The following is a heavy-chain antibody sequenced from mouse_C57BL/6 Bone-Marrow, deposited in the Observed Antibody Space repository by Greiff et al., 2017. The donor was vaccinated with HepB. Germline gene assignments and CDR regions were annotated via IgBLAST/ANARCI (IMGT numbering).Heavy chain of an antibody. V-gene: IGHV1-81*01. CDR2: INPGSGTT. CDR3: AREGHDCGSCFGFAY. D-gene: IGHD1-1*01. CDR1: GYTFTSYG. Sequence: QVQLQQSGAELARPGASVKLSCKASGYTFTSYGISWVKQRTGQGLEWIGEINPGSGTTYYNEKFKGKATLTADKSSSTAYMELRSLTSEDSAVYFCAREGHDCGSCFGFAYWGQGTLVTVSS. J-gene: IGHJ3*01.